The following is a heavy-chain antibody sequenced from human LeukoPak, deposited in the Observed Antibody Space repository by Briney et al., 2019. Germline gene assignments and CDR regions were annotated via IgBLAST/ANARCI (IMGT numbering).Heavy chain of an antibody. J-gene: IGHJ4*02. CDR3: ARLQFGCGDYHEVDY. CDR2: IFYSGST. V-gene: IGHV4-59*08. Sequence: SKTLSLTCTVSGGSISTYYWSWIQQPPGKGLEWIGYIFYSGSTNYNPSLKSRVTLSVDTSKNQFSLKLSSVTAADTAVYYCARLQFGCGDYHEVDYWGQGTLVTVSS. CDR1: GGSISTYY. D-gene: IGHD2-21*01.